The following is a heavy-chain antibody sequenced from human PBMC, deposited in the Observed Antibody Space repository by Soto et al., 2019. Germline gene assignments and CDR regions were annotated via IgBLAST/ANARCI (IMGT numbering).Heavy chain of an antibody. Sequence: SGPMLVNPTQTLTLTCTFSGFSLSTSGMRVSWIRQPPGKALEWLARIDWDDDKFYSTSLKTRLTISKDTSKNQVVLTMTNMEPFDPATDYCARSCGYARDVQGQGTTVRV. V-gene: IGHV2-70*04. CDR3: ARSCGYARDV. CDR1: GFSLSTSGMR. J-gene: IGHJ6*01. D-gene: IGHD2-21*01. CDR2: IDWDDDK.